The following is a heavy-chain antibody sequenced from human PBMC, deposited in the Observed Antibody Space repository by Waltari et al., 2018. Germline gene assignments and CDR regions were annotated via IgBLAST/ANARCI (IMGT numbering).Heavy chain of an antibody. CDR1: GFTFSSYA. CDR2: ISGSGGST. V-gene: IGHV3-23*04. D-gene: IGHD3-22*01. J-gene: IGHJ4*02. Sequence: EVQLVESGGGLVQPGGSLRLSCAASGFTFSSYAMSWVRQAPGQGLEWVSAISGSGGSTYYADSVKGRFTISRDNSKNTLYLQMNSLRAEDTAVYYCAKDTTAHYYDSSGYYYFDYWGQGTLVTVSS. CDR3: AKDTTAHYYDSSGYYYFDY.